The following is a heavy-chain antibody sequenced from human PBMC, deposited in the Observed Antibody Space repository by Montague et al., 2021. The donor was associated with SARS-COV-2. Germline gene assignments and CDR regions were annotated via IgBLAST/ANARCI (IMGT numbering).Heavy chain of an antibody. J-gene: IGHJ3*02. Sequence: CAISGDSVSSKSVAWNWIRQSPSRGLEWLGRTYYRSKWDSDYAEAFKRRLVITTDTSKNQVSLQLNSVIPEDTAVYFCASSGITLTGLDAFDIWGQGTMVTVSS. CDR1: GDSVSSKSVA. V-gene: IGHV6-1*01. CDR2: TYYRSKWDS. D-gene: IGHD3-9*01. CDR3: ASSGITLTGLDAFDI.